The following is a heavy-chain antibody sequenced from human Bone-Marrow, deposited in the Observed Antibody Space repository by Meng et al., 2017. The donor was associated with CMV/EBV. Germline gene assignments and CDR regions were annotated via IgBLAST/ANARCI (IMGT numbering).Heavy chain of an antibody. CDR2: IYYSGST. CDR3: ARGGGSSDY. D-gene: IGHD2-15*01. V-gene: IGHV4-59*01. Sequence: GSLRLSCAVYGGSFSGYYWSWIRQPPEKGLEWIGYIYYSGSTNYNPSLKSRVTISVDTSKNQFTLRLTSVTAADTAVYYCARGGGSSDYWGQGTLVTVSS. J-gene: IGHJ4*02. CDR1: GGSFSGYY.